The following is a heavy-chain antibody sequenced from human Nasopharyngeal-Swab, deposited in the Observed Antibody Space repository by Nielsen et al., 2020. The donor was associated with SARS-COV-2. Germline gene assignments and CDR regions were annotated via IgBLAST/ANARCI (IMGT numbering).Heavy chain of an antibody. Sequence: WIRQPPGKGLEWIGEINHSGSTNYNPSLKSRVTISVDTSKNQFSLKLSSVTAADTTVYYCARVGVNRHNWNYKGWFDPWGQGTLVTVSS. D-gene: IGHD1-7*01. CDR3: ARVGVNRHNWNYKGWFDP. V-gene: IGHV4-34*01. J-gene: IGHJ5*02. CDR2: INHSGST.